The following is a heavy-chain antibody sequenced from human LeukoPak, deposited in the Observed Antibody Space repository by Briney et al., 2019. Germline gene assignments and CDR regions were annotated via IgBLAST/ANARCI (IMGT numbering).Heavy chain of an antibody. D-gene: IGHD2-2*01. J-gene: IGHJ4*02. CDR3: ARDPVEYCSSMSCYADDY. CDR2: ISSSSTYI. V-gene: IGHV3-21*01. CDR1: GFPFSDYS. Sequence: GGSLRLSCAASGFPFSDYSMNWVRQAPGKGLEWVSSISSSSTYIYYADSVKGRFTISRDNAKNSLYLQMNSLRAEDTAVYYCARDPVEYCSSMSCYADDYWGQGTLVTVSS.